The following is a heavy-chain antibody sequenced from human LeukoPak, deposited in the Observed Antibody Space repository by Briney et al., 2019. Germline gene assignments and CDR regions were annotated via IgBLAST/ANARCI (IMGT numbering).Heavy chain of an antibody. D-gene: IGHD2-2*01. Sequence: GRSLRLSCAGAGFTFSNYGMHWVRQAPGKGLEWLAVISYEGRTMSYADSVTGRFTISRDNSRHTLFLQMTSLSPDDTAVYYCAKEGTAQISTWYDNWGQGTLVTVSS. J-gene: IGHJ4*02. V-gene: IGHV3-30*18. CDR3: AKEGTAQISTWYDN. CDR1: GFTFSNYG. CDR2: ISYEGRTM.